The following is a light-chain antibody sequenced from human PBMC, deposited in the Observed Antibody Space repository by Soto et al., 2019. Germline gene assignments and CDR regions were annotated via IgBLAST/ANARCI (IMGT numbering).Light chain of an antibody. CDR1: QSVRTN. Sequence: IVKRQSAATLASSRGARATHYXRVSQSVRTNLTWYQLTPGQXPRLLXXGAXTRATGIPARFSGSGSGKELTLIIRRLQSEYFAVYSGQQYNNSAPWTCGQGTKVDIK. CDR2: GAX. J-gene: IGKJ1*01. CDR3: QQYNNSAPWT. V-gene: IGKV3-15*01.